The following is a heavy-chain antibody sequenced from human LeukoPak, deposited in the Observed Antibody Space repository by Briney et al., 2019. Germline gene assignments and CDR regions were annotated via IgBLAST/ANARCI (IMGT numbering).Heavy chain of an antibody. Sequence: RASVKVSCKASGYAFTNYGINWVRQAPGQGLQWLGWISAYNGNTNYAQILQGRVTITTDTSTSTAYMELRSLRSDDTAVYYCARWLRGYNDWFDPWGQGTLVTVSS. CDR3: ARWLRGYNDWFDP. CDR2: ISAYNGNT. CDR1: GYAFTNYG. V-gene: IGHV1-18*01. D-gene: IGHD1-14*01. J-gene: IGHJ5*02.